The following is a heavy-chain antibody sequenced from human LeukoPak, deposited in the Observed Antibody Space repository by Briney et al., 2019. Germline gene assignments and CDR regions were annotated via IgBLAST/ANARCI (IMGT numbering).Heavy chain of an antibody. Sequence: GGSLRLSCAPSGFTFNTYGMYWVRQAPGKGLEWVSFIRSDGSNKYYPDSVQGRFTVSRDYSKNTLYLQMSSLRAEDTAVYYCARQASFGNSYYFYMDVWGKGTTVTVSS. D-gene: IGHD3-16*01. J-gene: IGHJ6*03. CDR1: GFTFNTYG. CDR3: ARQASFGNSYYFYMDV. V-gene: IGHV3-30*02. CDR2: IRSDGSNK.